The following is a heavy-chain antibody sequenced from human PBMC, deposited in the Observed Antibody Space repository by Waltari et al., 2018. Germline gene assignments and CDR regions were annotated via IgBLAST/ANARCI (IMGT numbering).Heavy chain of an antibody. D-gene: IGHD2-2*02. J-gene: IGHJ4*02. CDR1: GFSFSDGW. CDR3: AKSCSTSCYTCQLCY. Sequence: EVQLVESGGGLVQPGGSLRLSCTASGFSFSDGWMNLGRRVPGKGLEWVANIKEDGSRTDYLDSVKGRFTISRDNSKNTLYLQMNSLRAEDTAVYYCAKSCSTSCYTCQLCYWGQGTLVTVSS. V-gene: IGHV3-7*03. CDR2: IKEDGSRT.